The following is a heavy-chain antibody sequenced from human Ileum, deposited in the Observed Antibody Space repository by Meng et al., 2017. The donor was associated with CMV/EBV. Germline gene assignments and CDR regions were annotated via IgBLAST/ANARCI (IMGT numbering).Heavy chain of an antibody. J-gene: IGHJ4*02. Sequence: VSGGYISSGGYYWSWIRQHPGKGLEWIGYIYYSGSTYYNPSLKSRVTISVDTSKNQFSLKLSSVTAADTAVYYCARDGYSYGIDYWGQGTLVTVSS. CDR1: GGYISSGGYY. CDR3: ARDGYSYGIDY. D-gene: IGHD5-18*01. V-gene: IGHV4-31*02. CDR2: IYYSGST.